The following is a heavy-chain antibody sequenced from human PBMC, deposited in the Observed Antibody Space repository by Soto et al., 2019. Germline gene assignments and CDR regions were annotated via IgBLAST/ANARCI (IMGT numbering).Heavy chain of an antibody. D-gene: IGHD3-16*01. CDR1: DGSFRGDF. Sequence: PSDIVALTCAGYDGSFRGDFWSGVGQPPGGGLEWIGEINHSGSTNYNPSLKSRVTISVDTSKNQFSLKLNSVTAADTAVYYCARAYYDTKGYSLDAWGLGTLVTVSS. CDR3: ARAYYDTKGYSLDA. J-gene: IGHJ5*02. V-gene: IGHV4-34*01. CDR2: INHSGST.